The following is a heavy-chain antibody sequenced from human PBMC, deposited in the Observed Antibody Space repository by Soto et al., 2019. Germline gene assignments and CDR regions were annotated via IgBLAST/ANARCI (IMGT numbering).Heavy chain of an antibody. CDR1: GFTFSTYG. CDR2: ISYDGTNK. D-gene: IGHD3-22*01. J-gene: IGHJ3*02. V-gene: IGHV3-30*18. Sequence: GGSLRLSCAASGFTFSTYGIHWVRQGPGKGLEWVALISYDGTNKYYVDAVKGRFTISRDNAKNTLYLQMNSLRAEDTAVYYCAKVLGDYSSYQGAFDIWGRGTMVTVSS. CDR3: AKVLGDYSSYQGAFDI.